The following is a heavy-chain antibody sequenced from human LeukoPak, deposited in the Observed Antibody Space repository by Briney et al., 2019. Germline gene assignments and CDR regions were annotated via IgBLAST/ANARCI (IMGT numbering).Heavy chain of an antibody. CDR2: ICYSGST. Sequence: SETLSLTCTVSGGSISSYYWSWIRQPPGKGLEWIGYICYSGSTNYNPSLKSRVTISVDTSKNQFSLKLSSVTAADTAVYYCARRADAFDIWGQGTMVTVSS. CDR1: GGSISSYY. V-gene: IGHV4-59*08. CDR3: ARRADAFDI. J-gene: IGHJ3*02.